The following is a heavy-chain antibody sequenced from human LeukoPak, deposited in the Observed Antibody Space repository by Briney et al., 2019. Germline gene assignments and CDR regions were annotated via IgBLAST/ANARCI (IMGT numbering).Heavy chain of an antibody. J-gene: IGHJ5*02. V-gene: IGHV5-10-1*01. CDR1: GYRFTSYW. D-gene: IGHD1-7*01. CDR2: IDPSDSYT. CDR3: AQSRITGTTDWFDP. Sequence: GEPLRISFKGSGYRFTSYWISWVRQMPGKGLEWMGRIDPSDSYTNYSPSFQGHVTISADKSISTAYLQWSSLKASDNAMYYCAQSRITGTTDWFDPWGQGTLVTVSS.